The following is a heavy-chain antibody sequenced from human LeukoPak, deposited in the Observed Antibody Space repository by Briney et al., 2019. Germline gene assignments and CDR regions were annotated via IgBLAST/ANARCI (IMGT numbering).Heavy chain of an antibody. D-gene: IGHD5-18*01. J-gene: IGHJ4*02. CDR1: GGSVSSYY. CDR2: IYCSGST. V-gene: IGHV4-59*02. Sequence: SSETLSLTCTVSGGSVSSYYWSWIRQPPGKGLEWIGYIYCSGSTNYNPSLKSRVTISVDTSKNQFSLKLSSVTAADTAVYYCARAIPRGYSYGYAAGYYFDYWGQGTLVTVSS. CDR3: ARAIPRGYSYGYAAGYYFDY.